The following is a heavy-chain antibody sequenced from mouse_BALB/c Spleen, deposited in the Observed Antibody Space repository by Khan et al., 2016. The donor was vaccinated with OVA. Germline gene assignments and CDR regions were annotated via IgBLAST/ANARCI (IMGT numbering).Heavy chain of an antibody. Sequence: EVKLEESGPSLVKPSQTLSLTCSVTGDSITSGYWNWIRKFPGNKLEYMGYISSSDSTFYNPSLKSRISITRDTSKNQYYLQLNSVTTEETATYYCARWNYRYDGYFDYWGQGTTLTVSS. V-gene: IGHV3-8*02. CDR1: GDSITSGY. CDR3: ARWNYRYDGYFDY. CDR2: ISSSDST. D-gene: IGHD2-14*01. J-gene: IGHJ2*01.